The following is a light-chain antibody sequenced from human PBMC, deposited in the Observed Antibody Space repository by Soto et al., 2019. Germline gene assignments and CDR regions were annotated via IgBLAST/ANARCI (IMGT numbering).Light chain of an antibody. Sequence: EIVLTQSPGTLSLSPGDRATLSCRASQSVGGNLAWYQQKPGQAPRLLIYGASTRATGLPARFSGSGSGTEFTLTITSLQADDFATYYCQQYDKYWTFGQGTKVDIK. V-gene: IGKV3-15*01. CDR3: QQYDKYWT. J-gene: IGKJ1*01. CDR1: QSVGGN. CDR2: GAS.